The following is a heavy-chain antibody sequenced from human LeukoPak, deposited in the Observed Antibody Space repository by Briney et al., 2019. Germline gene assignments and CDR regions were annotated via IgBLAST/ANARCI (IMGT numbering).Heavy chain of an antibody. CDR3: ARGSSGYYLSFYRY. D-gene: IGHD3-22*01. V-gene: IGHV4-34*01. CDR2: INHSGST. CDR1: GGSISSYY. J-gene: IGHJ4*02. Sequence: SETLSLTCTVSGGSISSYYWSWIRQPPGKGLEWIGEINHSGSTNYNPSLKSRVTISVDTSKNQFSLKLSSVTAADTAVYYCARGSSGYYLSFYRYWGQGTLVTVSS.